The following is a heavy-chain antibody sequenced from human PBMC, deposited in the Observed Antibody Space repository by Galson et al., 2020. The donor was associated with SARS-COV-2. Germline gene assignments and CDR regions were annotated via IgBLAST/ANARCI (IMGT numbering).Heavy chain of an antibody. D-gene: IGHD6-13*01. J-gene: IGHJ5*02. V-gene: IGHV3-48*04. CDR2: ISSSSSTI. Sequence: GGSLRLSCAASGFTFSSYSMNWVRQAPGKGLEWVSYISSSSSTIYYADSVKGRFTISRDNAKNSLYLQMNSLRAEDTAVYYCAREILYSSSWYDGQGGWFDPWGQGTLVTVSS. CDR3: AREILYSSSWYDGQGGWFDP. CDR1: GFTFSSYS.